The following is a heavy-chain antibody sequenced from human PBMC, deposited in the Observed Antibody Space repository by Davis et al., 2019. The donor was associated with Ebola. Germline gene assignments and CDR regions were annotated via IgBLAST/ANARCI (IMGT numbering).Heavy chain of an antibody. Sequence: SQSLSPTCPLHSGSLDVYYWSWNSQLQGNWLEWIRDIHHPGLTNYYPSLKSRVTISVDTSKNQFSLKLSSVTAADTAVYYCVRHIWCGEFPPLHGVDVWGQGTTVTVPS. CDR2: IHHPGLT. CDR3: VRHIWCGEFPPLHGVDV. CDR1: SGSLDVYY. D-gene: IGHD4/OR15-4a*01. V-gene: IGHV4-34*07. J-gene: IGHJ6*02.